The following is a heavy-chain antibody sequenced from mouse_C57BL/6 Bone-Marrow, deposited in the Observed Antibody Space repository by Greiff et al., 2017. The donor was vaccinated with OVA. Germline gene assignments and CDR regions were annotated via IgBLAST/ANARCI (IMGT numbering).Heavy chain of an antibody. CDR1: GYTFTSYW. Sequence: VQLQQPGTELVKPGASVKLSCKASGYTFTSYWMHWVKQRPGQGLEWIGEILPGSGSTNYNEKFKGKATFTADTSSNTAYMQLSSLTTEDSAIYYCARRGTRRDFDYWGQGTTLTVSS. J-gene: IGHJ2*01. V-gene: IGHV1-9*01. CDR3: ARRGTRRDFDY. D-gene: IGHD3-3*01. CDR2: ILPGSGST.